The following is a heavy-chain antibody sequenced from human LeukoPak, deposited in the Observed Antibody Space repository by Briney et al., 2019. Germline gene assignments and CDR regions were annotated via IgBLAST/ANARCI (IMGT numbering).Heavy chain of an antibody. J-gene: IGHJ4*02. V-gene: IGHV4-39*01. CDR3: ARPHSSSWYVDY. Sequence: PSETLSLTCTVSGGSISISSYYWGWIRQPPGKGLEWIGSIHYSGSTYYNPSLKSRVTISVDTSKNQFSLKLSSVTAADTAVYYCARPHSSSWYVDYWGQGTLVTVSS. D-gene: IGHD6-13*01. CDR2: IHYSGST. CDR1: GGSISISSYY.